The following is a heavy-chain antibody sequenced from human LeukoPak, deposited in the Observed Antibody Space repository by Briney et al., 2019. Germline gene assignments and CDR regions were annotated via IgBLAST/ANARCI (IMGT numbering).Heavy chain of an antibody. CDR3: VREQTSVTTFGMDV. V-gene: IGHV3-74*01. J-gene: IGHJ6*04. CDR1: GSTFSSYW. D-gene: IGHD4-17*01. Sequence: GGSLRLSCAASGSTFSSYWMHWVRQAPGKGLVWVSHINSDGSTTNYADSVKGRFTISRDNAKNTLYLQMNSLRAEDTAVHYCVREQTSVTTFGMDVWGKGTTVTVSS. CDR2: INSDGSTT.